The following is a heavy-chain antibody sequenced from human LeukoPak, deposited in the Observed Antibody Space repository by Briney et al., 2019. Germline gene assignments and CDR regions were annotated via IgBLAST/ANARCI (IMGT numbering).Heavy chain of an antibody. D-gene: IGHD3-22*01. CDR2: INHSGST. Sequence: SETLSLTCAVYGGSFSGYYWSWIRQPPGKGLEWLGEINHSGSTNYNPSLKSRVTISVDTSKNQFSLKLSSVTAADTAVYYCARGYYYDSSGYYYPPSGWGQGTLVTVSS. CDR3: ARGYYYDSSGYYYPPSG. V-gene: IGHV4-34*01. J-gene: IGHJ4*02. CDR1: GGSFSGYY.